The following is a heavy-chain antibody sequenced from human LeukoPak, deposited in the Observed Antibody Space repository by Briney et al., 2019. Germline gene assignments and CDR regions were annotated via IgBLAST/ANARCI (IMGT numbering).Heavy chain of an antibody. J-gene: IGHJ4*02. D-gene: IGHD3-16*02. CDR1: GFTFSSYA. CDR3: AKDPQLSPYYFDY. Sequence: KAGGPLRLSCAASGFTFSSYAMSWVRQAPGKGLEWVSAISGSGGSTYYADSVKGRFTISRDNSKNTLYLQMNSLRAEDTAVYYCAKDPQLSPYYFDYWGQGTLVTVSS. CDR2: ISGSGGST. V-gene: IGHV3-23*01.